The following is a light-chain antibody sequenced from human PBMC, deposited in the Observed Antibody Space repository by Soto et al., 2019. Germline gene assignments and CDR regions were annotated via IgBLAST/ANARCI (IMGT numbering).Light chain of an antibody. Sequence: QSVLAQPPSLSGAPGQRVTISCTGSISNMGAGYDVHWYQQRPGTAPKLLIFGNINRPSGVPGRFSGSKSGTSASLAITGLQAEDEGDYYCQSYDSTLSARYVFGTGTKVTVL. CDR3: QSYDSTLSARYV. CDR2: GNI. V-gene: IGLV1-40*01. CDR1: ISNMGAGYD. J-gene: IGLJ1*01.